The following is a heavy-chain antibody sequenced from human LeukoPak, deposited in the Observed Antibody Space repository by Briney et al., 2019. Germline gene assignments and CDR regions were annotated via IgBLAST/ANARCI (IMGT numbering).Heavy chain of an antibody. Sequence: GGSLRLSCAASGFTFSSYAMHWVRQAPGKGLEWVAVILYDGSNKYYADSVKGRFTISRDNSKNTLYLQMNSLRAEDTAVYYCARAPGFIYGGFDYWGQGTLVTVSS. CDR1: GFTFSSYA. CDR3: ARAPGFIYGGFDY. D-gene: IGHD3-3*02. V-gene: IGHV3-30*04. J-gene: IGHJ4*02. CDR2: ILYDGSNK.